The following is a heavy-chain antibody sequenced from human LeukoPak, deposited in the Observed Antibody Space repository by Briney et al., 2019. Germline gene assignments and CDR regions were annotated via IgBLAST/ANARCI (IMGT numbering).Heavy chain of an antibody. D-gene: IGHD3-9*01. CDR2: INPSGGST. V-gene: IGHV1-46*01. Sequence: ASVKVSCKASGGTFSSYAISWVRQAPGQGLEWMGIINPSGGSTSYAQKFQGRVTMTRDTSTSTVYMELSSLRSEGTAVYYCARSYDILTGYYRTQALDGMDVWGQGTTVTVSS. CDR1: GGTFSSYA. CDR3: ARSYDILTGYYRTQALDGMDV. J-gene: IGHJ6*02.